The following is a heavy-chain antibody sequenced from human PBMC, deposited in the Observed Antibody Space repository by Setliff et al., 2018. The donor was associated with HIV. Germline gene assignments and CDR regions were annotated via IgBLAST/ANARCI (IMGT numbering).Heavy chain of an antibody. D-gene: IGHD3-10*01. Sequence: SETLSLTCSVSGASIGSHYWSWIRQPPGKGLEWIGSISNSGVTYYSPSLKSRITIALDTSKNQFSLKLMSVSPADAAVYFCTRVFPHPYGNSWFDPWGQGTPVTVSS. CDR1: GASIGSHY. J-gene: IGHJ5*02. V-gene: IGHV4-59*11. CDR2: ISNSGVT. CDR3: TRVFPHPYGNSWFDP.